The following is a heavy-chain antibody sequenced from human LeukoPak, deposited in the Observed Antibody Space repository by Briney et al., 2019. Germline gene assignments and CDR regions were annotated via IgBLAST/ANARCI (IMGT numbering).Heavy chain of an antibody. CDR2: IYYNVST. D-gene: IGHD4-17*01. Sequence: SETLSLTCTVSGGSISSSSYYWSWIRQPPGKGLEWIVYIYYNVSTNYNPSLKSRVTISVDTSKNQFSMKLSSVTAADTAVYYCARSHRVRIGYGDYGAYYYYMDVWGKGTTVTVSS. CDR1: GGSISSSSYY. J-gene: IGHJ6*03. V-gene: IGHV4-61*01. CDR3: ARSHRVRIGYGDYGAYYYYMDV.